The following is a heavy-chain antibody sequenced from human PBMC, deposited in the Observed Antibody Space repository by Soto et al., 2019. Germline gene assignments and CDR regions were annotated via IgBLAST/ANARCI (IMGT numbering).Heavy chain of an antibody. CDR1: GGTFGSNA. V-gene: IGHV1-69*15. CDR3: AREGSTFGPGEVRGAFDI. D-gene: IGHD3-10*01. Sequence: QVQLVQSGAEVRRPGSSVKVSCKASGGTFGSNAISWVRQAPVQGLEWMGNIIPIFGTINNAQKFQGRITITADESTNTAYMELSSLRSEDTAVYYCAREGSTFGPGEVRGAFDIWGQGTMVTVSS. CDR2: IIPIFGTI. J-gene: IGHJ3*02.